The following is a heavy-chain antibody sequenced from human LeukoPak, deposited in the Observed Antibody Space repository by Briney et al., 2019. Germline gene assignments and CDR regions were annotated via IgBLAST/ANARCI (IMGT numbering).Heavy chain of an antibody. CDR1: GGSISSGGYY. Sequence: SQTLSLTCTVSGGSISSGGYYWSWIRQHPGKGLEWIGYIYYSGSTYYNPSLKSRVTISVDTSKNQFSLKLSSVTAADTAVYYCARVRGSSWYSDYWGQGTLVTVSS. CDR3: ARVRGSSWYSDY. V-gene: IGHV4-31*03. J-gene: IGHJ4*02. D-gene: IGHD6-13*01. CDR2: IYYSGST.